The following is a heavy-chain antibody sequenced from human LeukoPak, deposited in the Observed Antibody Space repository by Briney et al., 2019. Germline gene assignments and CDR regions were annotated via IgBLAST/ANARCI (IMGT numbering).Heavy chain of an antibody. J-gene: IGHJ4*02. CDR1: GFTFSSYA. CDR2: ISYDGSNK. D-gene: IGHD3-9*01. CDR3: ARGGYFDWLLHY. Sequence: PGRSLRLSCAASGFTFSSYAMHWVRQAPGKGLEWVAVISYDGSNKYYAGSVKGRFTISRDNSKNTLYLQMNSLRAEDTAVYYCARGGYFDWLLHYWGQGTLVTVSS. V-gene: IGHV3-30-3*01.